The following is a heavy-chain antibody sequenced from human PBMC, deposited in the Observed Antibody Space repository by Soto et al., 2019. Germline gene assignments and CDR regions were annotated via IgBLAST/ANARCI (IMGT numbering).Heavy chain of an antibody. CDR3: ARVPVFDFWSGYRNYYGMDV. CDR1: GFTFSSYW. Sequence: EVQLVESGGGLVQPGGSLRLSCAASGFTFSSYWMHWVRQAPGKGLVWVSRINSDGSSTSYADSVKGRFTISRDNAKNTRYLQMNSLRAEDTAVYYCARVPVFDFWSGYRNYYGMDVWGQGTTVTVSS. CDR2: INSDGSST. D-gene: IGHD3-3*01. J-gene: IGHJ6*02. V-gene: IGHV3-74*01.